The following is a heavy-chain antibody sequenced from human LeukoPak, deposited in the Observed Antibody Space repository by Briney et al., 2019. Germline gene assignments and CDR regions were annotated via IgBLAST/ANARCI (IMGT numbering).Heavy chain of an antibody. D-gene: IGHD3-22*01. CDR2: ISGSGGST. Sequence: GGSLRLSCAASGFTFSSYAMSWVRQAPGKGLEWVSAISGSGGSTYYADSVKGRFTISRDNSKNTLYLQMNSLRAEDTAAYYCAKGRTYYYDSSGLSDPWGQGTLVTVSS. CDR3: AKGRTYYYDSSGLSDP. V-gene: IGHV3-23*01. J-gene: IGHJ5*02. CDR1: GFTFSSYA.